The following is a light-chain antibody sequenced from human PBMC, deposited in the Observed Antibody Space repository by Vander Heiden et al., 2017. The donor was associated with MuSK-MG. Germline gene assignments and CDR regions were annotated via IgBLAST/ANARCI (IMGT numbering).Light chain of an antibody. Sequence: QSALTQPASVSGSPGQSITISCTGTTSDIGGYNYVSWYQQHPGKAPKLMIYDVSNRPSGVSNRFSGSKSGNTASLTISGLQAEDEADYHCSSYTSRSAPWVFGGGTRLTVL. CDR3: SSYTSRSAPWV. CDR1: TSDIGGYNY. J-gene: IGLJ3*02. CDR2: DVS. V-gene: IGLV2-14*01.